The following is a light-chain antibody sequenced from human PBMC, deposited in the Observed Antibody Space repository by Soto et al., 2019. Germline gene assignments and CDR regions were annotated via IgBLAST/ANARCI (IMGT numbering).Light chain of an antibody. CDR2: DAS. CDR1: QSFSSSY. Sequence: IVLTQSPATLSFSPCEIATLSCGSSQSFSSSYLAWYQQKPGLAPRLLIYDASSRATGIPDRFSGSGSGTDFTLTISRLEPEDFAVYYCQQYGSSFITFGQGTRLEIK. CDR3: QQYGSSFIT. V-gene: IGKV3D-20*01. J-gene: IGKJ5*01.